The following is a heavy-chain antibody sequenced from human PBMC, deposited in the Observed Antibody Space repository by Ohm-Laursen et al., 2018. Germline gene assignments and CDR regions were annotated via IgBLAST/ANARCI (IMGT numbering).Heavy chain of an antibody. D-gene: IGHD3-9*01. Sequence: WVGPTPGLGLAWVGEINHSANTNYNPCIKGRVPISVDTSKNQFSRKLSSETAADTAVYYCARRYDIVTALRSGMDVWVQGTTITVSS. J-gene: IGHJ6*02. V-gene: IGHV4-34*01. CDR2: INHSANT. CDR3: ARRYDIVTALRSGMDV.